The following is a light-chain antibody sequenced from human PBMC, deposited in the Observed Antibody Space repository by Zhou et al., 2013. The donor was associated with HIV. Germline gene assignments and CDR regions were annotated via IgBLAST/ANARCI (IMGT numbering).Light chain of an antibody. CDR2: GAS. Sequence: EVVLTQSPVTLSLSPGDTATLSCRASQSIRDDLAWYQHKPGQAPRLLIFGASRRATGVPVRFSGSWSGTDFTLTISSLQSEDFAVYYCQQYNKWPPCTFGQGTKLEI. J-gene: IGKJ2*02. V-gene: IGKV3-15*01. CDR1: QSIRDD. CDR3: QQYNKWPPCT.